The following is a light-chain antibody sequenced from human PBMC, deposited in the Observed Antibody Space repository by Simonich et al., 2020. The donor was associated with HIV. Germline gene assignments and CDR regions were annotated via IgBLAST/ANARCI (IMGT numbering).Light chain of an antibody. Sequence: QSALTQPASVSGSPGQSINISCTGTTSNDGCYNLVSWYQQPPGKAPKLLIYEDNKRPSGISNRFSGSKSGTTASLTISGLQTEDEANYYCCSYAGSVLFGGGTKLTVL. J-gene: IGLJ2*01. V-gene: IGLV2-23*01. CDR2: EDN. CDR1: TSNDGCYNL. CDR3: CSYAGSVL.